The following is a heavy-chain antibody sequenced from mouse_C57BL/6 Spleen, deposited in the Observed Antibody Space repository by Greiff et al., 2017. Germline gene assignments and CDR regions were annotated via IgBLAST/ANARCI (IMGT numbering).Heavy chain of an antibody. CDR1: GFTFSDYG. V-gene: IGHV5-17*01. Sequence: EVKLMESGGGLVKPGGSLKLSCAASGFTFSDYGMHWVRQAPEKGLEWVAYISSGSSTIYYADTVKGRFTISRDNAKNTLFLQMTSLRSEDTAMYYCAKHYYGSSGYWGQGTSVTVSA. CDR2: ISSGSSTI. J-gene: IGHJ4*01. D-gene: IGHD1-1*01. CDR3: AKHYYGSSGY.